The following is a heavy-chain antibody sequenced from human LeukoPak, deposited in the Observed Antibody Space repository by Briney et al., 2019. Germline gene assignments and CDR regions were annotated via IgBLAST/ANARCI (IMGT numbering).Heavy chain of an antibody. CDR3: ARDVHCDYGSGRFDP. CDR2: IMPLFGTA. D-gene: IGHD4-17*01. V-gene: IGHV1-69*05. J-gene: IGHJ5*02. Sequence: SVKVSCKTSGGTFNNSAISWVRQAPGQGLEWLGGIMPLFGTAGYAQKFQGRVTITKDESTRTVYLELTSLTSDDTAVYYCARDVHCDYGSGRFDPWGQGTLVSVSS. CDR1: GGTFNNSA.